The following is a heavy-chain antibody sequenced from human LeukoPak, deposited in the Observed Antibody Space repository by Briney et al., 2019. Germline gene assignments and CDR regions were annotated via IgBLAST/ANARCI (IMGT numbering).Heavy chain of an antibody. J-gene: IGHJ4*02. CDR3: ARDRGDTEYFDY. V-gene: IGHV1-69*06. CDR2: IIPIFGTA. CDR1: GGTFSSYA. D-gene: IGHD5-18*01. Sequence: SVKVSCKASGGTFSSYAISWVRQAPGQGLEWMGGIIPIFGTANYAQKFQGRVTITADKSTSTAYMELSSLRSEDTAVYYCARDRGDTEYFDYWGQGTLVTVSS.